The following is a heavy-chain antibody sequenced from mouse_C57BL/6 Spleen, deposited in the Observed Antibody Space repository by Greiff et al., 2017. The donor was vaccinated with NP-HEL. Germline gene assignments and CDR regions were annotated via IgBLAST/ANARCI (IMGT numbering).Heavy chain of an antibody. V-gene: IGHV1-54*01. D-gene: IGHD3-2*02. CDR2: INPGSGGT. CDR1: GYAFTNYL. J-gene: IGHJ3*01. CDR3: ARGVTAQAPFAY. Sequence: VQGVESGAELVRPGTSVKVSCKASGYAFTNYLIEWVKQRPGQGLEWIGVINPGSGGTNYNEKFKGKATLTADKSSSTAYMQLSSLTSEDSAVYFCARGVTAQAPFAYWGQGTLVTVSA.